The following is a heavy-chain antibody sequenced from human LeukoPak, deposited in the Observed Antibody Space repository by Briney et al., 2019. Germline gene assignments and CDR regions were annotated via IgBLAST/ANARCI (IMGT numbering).Heavy chain of an antibody. CDR3: ARRLVTHGFDY. CDR2: IHDSGST. D-gene: IGHD6-19*01. J-gene: IGHJ4*02. CDR1: GDSISSGGYS. V-gene: IGHV4-30-4*07. Sequence: SETLSLTCAVSGDSISSGGYSWSWIRQPPGKGLEWIAYIHDSGSTYNNPSLKTRLSISIDTSKNQFSLKLNSVTAADTAVYYYARRLVTHGFDYWGQGTLVTVSS.